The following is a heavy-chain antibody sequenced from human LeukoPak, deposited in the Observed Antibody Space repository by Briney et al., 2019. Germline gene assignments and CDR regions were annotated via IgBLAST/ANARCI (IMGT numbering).Heavy chain of an antibody. D-gene: IGHD2-15*01. CDR3: ARGYCSGGSCYSAADY. CDR1: GGSFSGYY. Sequence: SETLSLTCAVYGGSFSGYYWSWIRQPPGKGLEWIGEINHSGSTNYNPSLKSRVTISVDTSKNQFSLELSSVTAADTAVYYCARGYCSGGSCYSAADYWGQGTLVTVSS. J-gene: IGHJ4*02. V-gene: IGHV4-34*01. CDR2: INHSGST.